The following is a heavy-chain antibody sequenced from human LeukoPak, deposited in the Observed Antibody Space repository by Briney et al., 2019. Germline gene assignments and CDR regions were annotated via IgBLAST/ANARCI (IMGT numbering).Heavy chain of an antibody. CDR3: ARENSGEGFDY. Sequence: GGSLRLSCAASGLTFSSYSMNWVRQAPGKGLEWVSSISSSTIYIYDADSVRGRFTISRDNAKNTLYLEMNSLRAEDTAMYYCARENSGEGFDYWSQGTLVTVSS. J-gene: IGHJ4*02. V-gene: IGHV3-21*06. CDR2: ISSSTIYI. D-gene: IGHD1-14*01. CDR1: GLTFSSYS.